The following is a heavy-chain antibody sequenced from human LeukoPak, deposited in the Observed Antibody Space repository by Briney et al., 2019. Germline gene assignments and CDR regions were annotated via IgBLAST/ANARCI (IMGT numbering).Heavy chain of an antibody. J-gene: IGHJ4*02. Sequence: ASVKVSCKASGYTFTSYDINWVRQATGHGLEWMGWISSGGNTNYAPKFQDRATMTTDTSTSTAYMELRSLRSDDTAVYYCARDEVWGQGTLVTVSS. V-gene: IGHV1-18*01. CDR1: GYTFTSYD. CDR3: ARDEV. CDR2: ISSGGNT.